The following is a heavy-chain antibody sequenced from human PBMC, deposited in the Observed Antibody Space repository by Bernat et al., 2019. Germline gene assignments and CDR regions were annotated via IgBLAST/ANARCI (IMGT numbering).Heavy chain of an antibody. CDR1: GFTFSNYA. V-gene: IGHV3-23*01. CDR2: ISGSGDST. Sequence: EVQLLESGGGLVQPGGSLRLSCAASGFTFSNYAMSWVRQAPGKGLEWVSTISGSGDSTYYADSLKGRFTISRDNSKNTLFLQMNSLRAKDTALYCCAKDRRVVTGVGQQNFDHWGQGSLVTVSS. CDR3: AKDRRVVTGVGQQNFDH. D-gene: IGHD2-21*02. J-gene: IGHJ4*02.